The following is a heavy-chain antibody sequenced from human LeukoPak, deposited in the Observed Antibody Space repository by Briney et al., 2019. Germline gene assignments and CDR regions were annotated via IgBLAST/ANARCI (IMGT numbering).Heavy chain of an antibody. V-gene: IGHV3-21*01. Sequence: GGSLRLSCAASGFTFSSYSMNWVRQAPGKGPEWVSSISSSSTYIYYADSVKGRFTISRDNAKNSLYLQMNSLRAEDTAVYYCARWRSTNGDQDFDCWGQGTLVTVSS. D-gene: IGHD2-2*01. CDR1: GFTFSSYS. J-gene: IGHJ4*02. CDR2: ISSSSTYI. CDR3: ARWRSTNGDQDFDC.